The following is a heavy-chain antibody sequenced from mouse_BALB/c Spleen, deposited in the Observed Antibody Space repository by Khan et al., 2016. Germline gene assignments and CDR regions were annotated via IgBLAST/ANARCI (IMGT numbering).Heavy chain of an antibody. V-gene: IGHV9-1*02. J-gene: IGHJ4*01. CDR1: GYTFTNYG. CDR2: INTYTGEP. CDR3: ATSIDYYGYVGAMDY. Sequence: QIQLVQSGPELKKPGETVKISCKATGYTFTNYGMNWVKQAPGKGLKWMGWINTYTGEPTYVDDFKGRFAFSMETSASTAYLQINNLKNEDMATYFCATSIDYYGYVGAMDYWGQGTSVTVSS. D-gene: IGHD1-2*01.